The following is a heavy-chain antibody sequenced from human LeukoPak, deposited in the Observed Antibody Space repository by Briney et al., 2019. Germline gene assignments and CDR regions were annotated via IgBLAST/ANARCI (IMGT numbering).Heavy chain of an antibody. V-gene: IGHV4-30-2*01. D-gene: IGHD4-11*01. J-gene: IGHJ5*02. CDR1: GGSISSGGYS. CDR2: IYHSGST. CDR3: ARENDYSPNWFDP. Sequence: SQTLSLTCAVSGGSISSGGYSWSWIRQPPGKGLEWIGYIYHSGSTYYNPSLKSRVTISVDRSKNQFSLKLSSVTAADTAVYYCARENDYSPNWFDPWGQGTLVTVSS.